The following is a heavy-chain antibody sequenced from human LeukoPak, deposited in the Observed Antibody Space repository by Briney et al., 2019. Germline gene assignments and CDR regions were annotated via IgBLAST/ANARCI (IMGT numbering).Heavy chain of an antibody. CDR1: GYTFTGYY. CDR3: ARDGADYSSGWYNY. J-gene: IGHJ4*02. V-gene: IGHV1-2*04. CDR2: INPNSGGT. D-gene: IGHD6-19*01. Sequence: ASVKVSCKASGYTFTGYYMHWVRQAPGQGLEWMGWINPNSGGTNYAQKFQGWVTMTRGTSISTAYMELSRLRSDDTAVYYCARDGADYSSGWYNYWGQGTLVTVSS.